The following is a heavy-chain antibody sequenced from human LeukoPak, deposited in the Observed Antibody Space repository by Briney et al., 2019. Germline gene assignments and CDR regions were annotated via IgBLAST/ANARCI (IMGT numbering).Heavy chain of an antibody. Sequence: GGSLRLSCAASGFTFSSYAMSWVRQAPGKGLEWVSAISGSGASTYYADSVKGRFTISRDNSKNTLYLQMNSLRAEDTAVYYCAKVTDFWSGWFDYWGQGTLVTVSS. V-gene: IGHV3-23*01. CDR2: ISGSGAST. CDR1: GFTFSSYA. CDR3: AKVTDFWSGWFDY. D-gene: IGHD3-3*01. J-gene: IGHJ4*02.